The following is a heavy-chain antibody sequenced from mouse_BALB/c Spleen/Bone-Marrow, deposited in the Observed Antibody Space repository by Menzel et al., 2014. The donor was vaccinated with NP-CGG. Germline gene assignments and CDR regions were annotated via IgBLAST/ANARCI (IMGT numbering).Heavy chain of an antibody. CDR2: INPSTGYT. V-gene: IGHV1-7*01. CDR3: ARGKGYGYVWVAD. CDR1: GYTFTSYW. J-gene: IGHJ3*01. Sequence: QVQLQQSGAELAKPGASVKMSCKASGYTFTSYWMHWVKQRPGQGLEWIGYINPSTGYTEYNQKFKDKATLTADKSSSTAYMQLSSLTSEDSAVYYCARGKGYGYVWVADWGQGTLVTVSA. D-gene: IGHD1-2*01.